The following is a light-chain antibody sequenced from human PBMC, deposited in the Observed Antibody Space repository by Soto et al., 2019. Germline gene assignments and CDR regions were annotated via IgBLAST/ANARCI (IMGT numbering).Light chain of an antibody. Sequence: IQLTQSPSSLSASVGDRVTITCRASQGISSYLAWYQQKPGKAPKLLIYAASTLQSGVPSRFSGIGSGTDFSLTISSLQPEDFATYYCQQLISYPLTFGGGTTVDIK. CDR3: QQLISYPLT. CDR2: AAS. V-gene: IGKV1-9*01. J-gene: IGKJ4*01. CDR1: QGISSY.